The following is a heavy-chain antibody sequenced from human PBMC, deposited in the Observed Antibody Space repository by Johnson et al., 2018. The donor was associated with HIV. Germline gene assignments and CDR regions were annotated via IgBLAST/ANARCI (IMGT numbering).Heavy chain of an antibody. Sequence: QVQLVESGGGVVQPGRSLRLSCAASGFTFSSYAMHWVRQAPGKGLEWVAVISYDGSNKYYADSVKGRFTISRDNSKNTLDLQMNILRTEDTAVYYCAKDSKRELVQGKDAFDFWGQGTMVIVSS. J-gene: IGHJ3*01. CDR2: ISYDGSNK. V-gene: IGHV3-30*04. CDR3: AKDSKRELVQGKDAFDF. CDR1: GFTFSSYA. D-gene: IGHD4-11*01.